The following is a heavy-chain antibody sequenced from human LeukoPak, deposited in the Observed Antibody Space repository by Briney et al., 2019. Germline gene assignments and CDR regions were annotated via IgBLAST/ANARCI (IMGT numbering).Heavy chain of an antibody. V-gene: IGHV3-9*01. Sequence: GGSLRLSCAGSGFIFNNYAMHWVRQPPGRGLEWVSGISWNSGTIDYADSVRGRFTISRDNAKNSLCLQMDSLRVEDTAFYYCAKDNRRHYTSGPNPDSLHWGQGALVTVSS. CDR1: GFIFNNYA. D-gene: IGHD6-19*01. CDR2: ISWNSGTI. CDR3: AKDNRRHYTSGPNPDSLH. J-gene: IGHJ4*02.